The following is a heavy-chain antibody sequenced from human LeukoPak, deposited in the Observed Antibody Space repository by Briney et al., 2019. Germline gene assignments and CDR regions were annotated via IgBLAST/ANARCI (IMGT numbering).Heavy chain of an antibody. CDR1: GFTFSNYA. Sequence: GGSLRLSCTASGFTFSNYAMSWVRQASGKGLEWVSAISGSGGRTDHADSVKGRFTVSRDNSKNTVSLQMNSLRAEDTAIYFCAKHKENYGDSCLDDNWGQGTLVTVSS. J-gene: IGHJ4*02. D-gene: IGHD4-17*01. V-gene: IGHV3-23*01. CDR3: AKHKENYGDSCLDDN. CDR2: ISGSGGRT.